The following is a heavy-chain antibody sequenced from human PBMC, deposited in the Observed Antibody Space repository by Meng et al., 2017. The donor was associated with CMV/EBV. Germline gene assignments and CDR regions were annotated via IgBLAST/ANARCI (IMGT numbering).Heavy chain of an antibody. Sequence: GGSLRLSCAASGFTFSSYSMNWVRQAPGKGLAWVSYISSSSSTIYYADSVKGRFTISRDNAKNSLYLQMNSLRAEDTAVYYCARDIRVRRSHYYDGSGYQKYSFDHWGQGTLVTVSS. J-gene: IGHJ4*02. CDR2: ISSSSSTI. D-gene: IGHD3-22*01. CDR3: ARDIRVRRSHYYDGSGYQKYSFDH. V-gene: IGHV3-48*04. CDR1: GFTFSSYS.